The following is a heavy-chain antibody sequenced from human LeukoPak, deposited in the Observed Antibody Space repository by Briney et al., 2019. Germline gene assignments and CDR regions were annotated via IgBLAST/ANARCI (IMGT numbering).Heavy chain of an antibody. CDR2: ISGSGATP. Sequence: GGSLRLSCKASGFTFSSYAMSWVRQAPGQGLEWVSSISGSGATPYYADSVKGRFTITRDNPKNTLFLQMNSLRAEDTAVYNCAKDQAVGTGYYGIPMDACWGQGTLVTVSS. D-gene: IGHD3-22*01. CDR3: AKDQAVGTGYYGIPMDAC. V-gene: IGHV3-23*01. J-gene: IGHJ4*02. CDR1: GFTFSSYA.